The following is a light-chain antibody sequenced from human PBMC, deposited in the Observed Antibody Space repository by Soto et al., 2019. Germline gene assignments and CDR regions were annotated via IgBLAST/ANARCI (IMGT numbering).Light chain of an antibody. J-gene: IGKJ1*01. CDR2: DAS. V-gene: IGKV3-11*01. Sequence: EIVLTQSPSTLSLSPGERATLSCGASQSVSSYLAWYQQKPGQAPRLLIYDASNRATGIPARLSGSGSGTDFTLTISSLEPEDFAVYYCQQRSNWWTFGQGTKVDIK. CDR1: QSVSSY. CDR3: QQRSNWWT.